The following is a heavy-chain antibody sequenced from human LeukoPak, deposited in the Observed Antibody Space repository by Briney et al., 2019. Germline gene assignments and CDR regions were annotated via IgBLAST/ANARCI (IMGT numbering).Heavy chain of an antibody. D-gene: IGHD3-10*01. V-gene: IGHV3-48*03. CDR2: ISSSSSTI. CDR3: ARERMVGGVPLDY. CDR1: GFTFSSYE. J-gene: IGHJ4*02. Sequence: GGSLRLSCAASGFTFSSYEMNWARHAPGEGLEWGSYISSSSSTIYYADSVKGRFTISRDNAKNSLYLQMNSLRAEDTAVYYCARERMVGGVPLDYWGQGTLVTVSS.